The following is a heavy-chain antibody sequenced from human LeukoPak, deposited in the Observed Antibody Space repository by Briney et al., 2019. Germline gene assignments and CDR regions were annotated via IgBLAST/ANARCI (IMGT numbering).Heavy chain of an antibody. CDR2: VYTDGTT. Sequence: RASLRLSCAASGFAVSSSYISWVLQAPGKALEWVSVVYTDGTTYYADSVKGRFTISRDNSKNTLYLQMNSLRDEDTAVYYCARKYYSLDVWGQGTTVTVSS. CDR1: GFAVSSSY. CDR3: ARKYYSLDV. D-gene: IGHD3-16*01. J-gene: IGHJ6*02. V-gene: IGHV3-53*01.